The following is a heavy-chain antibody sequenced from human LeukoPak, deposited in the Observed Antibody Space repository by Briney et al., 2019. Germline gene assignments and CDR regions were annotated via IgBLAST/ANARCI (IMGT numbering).Heavy chain of an antibody. CDR1: AFTLTMDP. CDR3: ARRVVIIGDQEVMDY. Sequence: PGGSLRLSCALSAFTLTMDPTSCVSQAPGKGLEWISHIRSSSDTILYADSVKGRFTISRANAKNSPYLQMNSLRAQDTAVYYFARRVVIIGDQEVMDYWGQGTLVTVSS. CDR2: IRSSSDTI. J-gene: IGHJ4*02. D-gene: IGHD3-3*01. V-gene: IGHV3-48*01.